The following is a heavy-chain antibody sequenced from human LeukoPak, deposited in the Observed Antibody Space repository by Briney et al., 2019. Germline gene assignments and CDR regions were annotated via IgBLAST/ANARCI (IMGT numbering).Heavy chain of an antibody. CDR3: ARDATYSSSWYGGAYYYGMDV. V-gene: IGHV3-7*01. Sequence: GGSLRLSCAASGFTFSSYSMNWVRQAPGKGLEWVANIKQDGSEKYYVDSVKGRFTISRDNAKNSLYLQMNSLRAEDTAVYYCARDATYSSSWYGGAYYYGMDVWGQGTTVTVSS. CDR1: GFTFSSYS. D-gene: IGHD6-13*01. CDR2: IKQDGSEK. J-gene: IGHJ6*02.